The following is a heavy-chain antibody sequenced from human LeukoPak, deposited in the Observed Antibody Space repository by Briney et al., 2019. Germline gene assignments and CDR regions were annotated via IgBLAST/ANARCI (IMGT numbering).Heavy chain of an antibody. Sequence: GGSLRLSCTASGFTFGDYAMSWVRQAPGKGLEWVGFIRSKAYGGTTEYAASVKGRFTISRDDSKSIAYLQMNSLKTEDTAVYYCTSRPDYGGYYYKDVWGKGTTVTVSS. J-gene: IGHJ6*03. CDR1: GFTFGDYA. D-gene: IGHD4-17*01. V-gene: IGHV3-49*04. CDR3: TSRPDYGGYYYKDV. CDR2: IRSKAYGGTT.